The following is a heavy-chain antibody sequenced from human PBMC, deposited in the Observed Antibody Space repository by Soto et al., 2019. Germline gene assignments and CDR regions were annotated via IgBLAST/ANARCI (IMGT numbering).Heavy chain of an antibody. CDR2: IYGNDDQ. CDR1: GFSTNTSGVG. Sequence: QITLKESGPTLVKPTQTLTLTCTFSGFSTNTSGVGVGWVRQPPGKALEWLALIYGNDDQRYNLFLKNSLTITKDTSRDQVVLTMTHMDPVDTATYYCAHANNWDYRTPYYFDYWGQGTLVTVS. V-gene: IGHV2-5*01. CDR3: AHANNWDYRTPYYFDY. J-gene: IGHJ4*02. D-gene: IGHD1-7*01.